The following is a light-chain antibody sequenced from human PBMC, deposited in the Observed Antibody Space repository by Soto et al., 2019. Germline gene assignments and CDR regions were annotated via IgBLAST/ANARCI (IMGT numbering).Light chain of an antibody. V-gene: IGKV1-5*01. J-gene: IGKJ1*01. Sequence: DIQMTQSPSTLCASVGDRVTFTCRASQSIGNRLAWYQQKPGKAPKFLIYDASSLQSGVPLRFSGSGSGTEFTLTISSLQPDDFATYYCQQYNSYGTFGQGTKVDI. CDR1: QSIGNR. CDR3: QQYNSYGT. CDR2: DAS.